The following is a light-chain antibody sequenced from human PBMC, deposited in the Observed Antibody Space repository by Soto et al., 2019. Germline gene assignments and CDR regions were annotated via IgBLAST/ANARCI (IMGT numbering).Light chain of an antibody. Sequence: IKITQSPSSLSAFVGDRVTITCRARQGINNALAWYQHKPGKVRKLLIYAASTLQSGVPSRFSGGGSGTEFTLSISSLQPEDVATYYCQKYDSPPWTFGQGNEVEIK. V-gene: IGKV1-27*01. CDR2: AAS. CDR3: QKYDSPPWT. J-gene: IGKJ1*01. CDR1: QGINNA.